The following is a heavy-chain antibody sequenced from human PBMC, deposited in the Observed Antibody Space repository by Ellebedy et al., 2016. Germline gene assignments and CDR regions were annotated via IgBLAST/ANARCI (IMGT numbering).Heavy chain of an antibody. J-gene: IGHJ6*02. Sequence: GESLKISXAASGFTFSSYWMSWVRQAPGKGLEWVANIKQDGSEKYYVDSVKGRFTISRDNAKNSLYLQMNSLRAEDTAVYYCATHAQLLLSEPYYYGMDVWGQGTTVTVSS. V-gene: IGHV3-7*01. D-gene: IGHD2-15*01. CDR1: GFTFSSYW. CDR2: IKQDGSEK. CDR3: ATHAQLLLSEPYYYGMDV.